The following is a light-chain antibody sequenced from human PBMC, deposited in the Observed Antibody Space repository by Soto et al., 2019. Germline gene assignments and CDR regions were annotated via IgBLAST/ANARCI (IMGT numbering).Light chain of an antibody. Sequence: QSVLTQPPSASGTPGQRVTISCSGSSSNIGSNTVNWYQQLPGTAPKLLIYSNNQRPSGVPDRFSGSKSGTSASLAISGLQSEDEADYYCAAWDDSLNALLFGGGTKVPVL. CDR1: SSNIGSNT. J-gene: IGLJ2*01. V-gene: IGLV1-44*01. CDR3: AAWDDSLNALL. CDR2: SNN.